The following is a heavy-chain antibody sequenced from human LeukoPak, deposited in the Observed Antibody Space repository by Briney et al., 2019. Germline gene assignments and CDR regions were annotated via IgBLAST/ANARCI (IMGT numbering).Heavy chain of an antibody. J-gene: IGHJ3*02. D-gene: IGHD3-10*01. CDR1: GFTFSSYA. CDR3: ARDSPRWFGELPLRRDDAFDI. CDR2: ISSSGSTI. Sequence: GGSLRLSCAASGFTFSSYAMSWIRQAPGKGLEWVSYISSSGSTIYYADSVKGRFTISRDNAKNSLYLQMNSLRAEDTAVYYCARDSPRWFGELPLRRDDAFDIWGQGTMVTVSS. V-gene: IGHV3-11*01.